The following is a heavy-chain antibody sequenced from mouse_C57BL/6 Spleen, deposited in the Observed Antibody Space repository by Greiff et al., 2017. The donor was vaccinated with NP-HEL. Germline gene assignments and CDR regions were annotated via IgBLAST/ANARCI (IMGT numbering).Heavy chain of an antibody. V-gene: IGHV14-4*01. CDR2: IDPENGDT. CDR3: TTKWFAY. Sequence: VQLQESGAELVRPGASVKLSCTASGFNIKDDYMHWVKQRPEQGLEWIGWIDPENGDTEYASKFQGKATITADTSSNTAYLQLSSLTSEDTAVYYCTTKWFAYWGQGTLVTVSA. CDR1: GFNIKDDY. J-gene: IGHJ3*01.